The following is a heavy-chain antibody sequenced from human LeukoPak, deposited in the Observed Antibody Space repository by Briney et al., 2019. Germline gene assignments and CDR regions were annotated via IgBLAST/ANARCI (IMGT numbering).Heavy chain of an antibody. CDR3: AKDRRGAVAELDY. CDR1: GFTFSSYG. Sequence: GGSLRLSCAASGFTFSSYGMHWVRQAPGKGLEWVAVIWYDGGNKYYADSVKGRFTISRDNSKNTLYLQMNSLRAEDTAVYYCAKDRRGAVAELDYWGQGTLVTVSS. CDR2: IWYDGGNK. D-gene: IGHD6-19*01. J-gene: IGHJ4*02. V-gene: IGHV3-33*06.